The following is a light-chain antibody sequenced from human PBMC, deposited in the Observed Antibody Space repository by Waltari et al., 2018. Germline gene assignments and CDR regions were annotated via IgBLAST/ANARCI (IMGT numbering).Light chain of an antibody. CDR1: TGPVTSDFF. CDR3: LLYYGRSYV. Sequence: QTVVTQEPSLTVSPGGTITLTCAVNTGPVTSDFFPNWFQQKPGQPPSALIFNTDKRHSWTPGRFSGSLLGGKAALTLSAVQPEDEADYYCLLYYGRSYVFGSGTKVIVL. J-gene: IGLJ1*01. V-gene: IGLV7-43*01. CDR2: NTD.